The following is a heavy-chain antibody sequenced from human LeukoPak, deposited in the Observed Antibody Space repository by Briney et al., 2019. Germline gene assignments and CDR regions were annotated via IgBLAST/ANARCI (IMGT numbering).Heavy chain of an antibody. CDR2: IKSKTDGGTT. CDR3: TTDVSRSGSYYVQAFDI. CDR1: GFTFSNAW. Sequence: PGGSLRLSCAASGFTFSNAWMSWVRQAPGKGLEWVGRIKSKTDGGTTDYAAPVKGRFTISRDDSKNTLYLQMNSLKTEDTAVYYCTTDVSRSGSYYVQAFDIWGQGTMVTVS. D-gene: IGHD1-26*01. V-gene: IGHV3-15*01. J-gene: IGHJ3*02.